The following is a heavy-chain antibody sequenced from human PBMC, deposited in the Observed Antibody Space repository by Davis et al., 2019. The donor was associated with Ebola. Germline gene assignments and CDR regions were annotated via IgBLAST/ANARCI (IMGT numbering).Heavy chain of an antibody. V-gene: IGHV3-30*03. J-gene: IGHJ4*02. D-gene: IGHD3-10*01. Sequence: GGSLRLSCAASGFTFSNYGMNWVRQAPGKGLEWIAFISHDGRNIPYAGSVWGRFTISRDNSKNTVYLQMNSLRPEDTAVYYCARGLWDSYGSGLPKYFDIWGQGTSVTVAS. CDR1: GFTFSNYG. CDR3: ARGLWDSYGSGLPKYFDI. CDR2: ISHDGRNI.